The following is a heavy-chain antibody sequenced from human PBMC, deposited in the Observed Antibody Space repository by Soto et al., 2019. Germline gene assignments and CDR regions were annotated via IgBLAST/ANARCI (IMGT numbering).Heavy chain of an antibody. CDR1: GFTFSTYA. D-gene: IGHD3-10*01. J-gene: IGHJ4*02. Sequence: GGSLRLSCAASGFTFSTYAMTWVRQAPEKGLEWVSTIRGTSDSTYYADSVKGRFTISRDNSRNTLYLQMNSLSADDTALYYCARAGLGESFYFDNWGQAALVTVSS. CDR2: IRGTSDST. CDR3: ARAGLGESFYFDN. V-gene: IGHV3-23*01.